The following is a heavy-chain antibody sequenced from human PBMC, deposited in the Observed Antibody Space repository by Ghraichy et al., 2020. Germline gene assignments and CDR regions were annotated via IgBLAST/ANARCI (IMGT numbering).Heavy chain of an antibody. CDR1: GGSFSGYY. D-gene: IGHD3-10*01. Sequence: SQTLSLTCAVYGGSFSGYYWSWIRQPPGKGLEWIGEINHSGSTNYNPSLKSRVTISVDTSKNQFSLKLSSVTAADTAVYYCARGVGSITMVRGVYLLNWFDPWGQGTLVTVSS. CDR3: ARGVGSITMVRGVYLLNWFDP. J-gene: IGHJ5*02. CDR2: INHSGST. V-gene: IGHV4-34*01.